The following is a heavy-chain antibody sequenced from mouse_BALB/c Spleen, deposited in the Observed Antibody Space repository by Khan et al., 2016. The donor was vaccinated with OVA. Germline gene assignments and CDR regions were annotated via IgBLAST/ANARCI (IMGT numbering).Heavy chain of an antibody. CDR1: GYSITSDYA. CDR3: AGWFTY. J-gene: IGHJ3*01. Sequence: LQQSGPGLVKPSQSLSLTCTVTGYSITSDYAWNWIRQFPGNKLEWMGYINYSGGTSYLPSLKSRISITRDTSKNQFFLQLNSVTTEDSATYYCAGWFTYWGQGTLVTVS. V-gene: IGHV3-2*02. CDR2: INYSGGT.